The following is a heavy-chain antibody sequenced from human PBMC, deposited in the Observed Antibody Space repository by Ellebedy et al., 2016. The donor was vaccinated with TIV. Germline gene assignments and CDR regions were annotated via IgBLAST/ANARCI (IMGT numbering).Heavy chain of an antibody. Sequence: AASVKVSCKASGYTFTSHYIHWMRQAPGHGLEWMGIINPAGGTTYYAQNFQSRVTMTRDTSTSPVYMELNSLRSEATAVYYCARDSRQWLEQYYYDYWGQGTLVIVSS. CDR1: GYTFTSHY. CDR3: ARDSRQWLEQYYYDY. J-gene: IGHJ4*02. CDR2: INPAGGTT. V-gene: IGHV1-46*01. D-gene: IGHD6-19*01.